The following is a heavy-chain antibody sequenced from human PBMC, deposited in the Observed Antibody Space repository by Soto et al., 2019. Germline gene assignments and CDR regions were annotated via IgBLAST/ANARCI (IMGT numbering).Heavy chain of an antibody. CDR2: ISSGSSDT. CDR1: GFTFSRVS. D-gene: IGHD5-12*01. V-gene: IGHV3-21*01. CDR3: ASVAY. Sequence: LRLSFEASGFTFSRVSMKWVRQVPGKGLEWVASISSGSSDTWYADSVKGRFIISRDNAQNSLFLQMNTLRPEDTAMYYCASVAYWGPGTQVTVSS. J-gene: IGHJ4*02.